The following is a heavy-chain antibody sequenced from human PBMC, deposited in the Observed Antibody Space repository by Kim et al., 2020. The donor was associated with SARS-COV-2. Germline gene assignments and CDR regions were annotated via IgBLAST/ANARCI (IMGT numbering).Heavy chain of an antibody. CDR2: IWYDGSNK. V-gene: IGHV3-33*06. D-gene: IGHD6-19*01. CDR3: AKDEAVAALFDY. CDR1: GFTFSSYA. J-gene: IGHJ4*02. Sequence: GGSLRLSCAASGFTFSSYAMHWVRQAPGKGLEWVAVIWYDGSNKYYADSVKGRFTISRDNSKNTLYLQMNSLRAEDTAVYYCAKDEAVAALFDYWGQGTLVTVSS.